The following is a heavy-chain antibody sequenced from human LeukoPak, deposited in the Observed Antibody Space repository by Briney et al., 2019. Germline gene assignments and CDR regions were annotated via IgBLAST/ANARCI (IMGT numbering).Heavy chain of an antibody. CDR2: ISWNGGST. CDR3: ARVRVAVAGFDY. V-gene: IGHV3-20*04. CDR1: GFTFENYG. J-gene: IGHJ4*02. Sequence: GGSLRLSCAASGFTFENYGMSWVRQVPGKGLEWVSSISWNGGSTAYGDSVKGRFTISRDNARNSLYLQMNSLRVEDMAVYYCARVRVAVAGFDYWGQGNLVTVSS. D-gene: IGHD6-19*01.